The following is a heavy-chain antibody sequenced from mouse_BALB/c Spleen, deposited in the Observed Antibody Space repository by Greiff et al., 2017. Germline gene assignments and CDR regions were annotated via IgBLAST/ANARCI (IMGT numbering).Heavy chain of an antibody. CDR1: GYTFTSYW. CDR2: IYPGNSDT. V-gene: IGHV1-5*01. CDR3: TRGVLPSGTFAY. Sequence: VQLKESGTVLARPGASVKMSCKASGYTFTSYWMHWVKQRPGQGLEWIGAIYPGNSDTSYNQKFKGKAKLTAVTSTSTAYMELSSLTNEDSAVYYCTRGVLPSGTFAYWGQGTLVTVSA. D-gene: IGHD2-10*02. J-gene: IGHJ3*01.